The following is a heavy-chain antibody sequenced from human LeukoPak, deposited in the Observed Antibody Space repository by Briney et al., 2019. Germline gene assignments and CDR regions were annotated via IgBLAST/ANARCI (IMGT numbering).Heavy chain of an antibody. CDR3: ARTHSNYVSYFDY. Sequence: SETLSLTCTVSGGSISSYYWSWIRQPPGKGLEWIGYIYYSGSTNYNPSLKSRVTISIDTSKKQFSLKLSSVTAADTAVYYCARTHSNYVSYFDYWGQGTLVTVSS. D-gene: IGHD4-11*01. V-gene: IGHV4-59*01. CDR2: IYYSGST. CDR1: GGSISSYY. J-gene: IGHJ4*02.